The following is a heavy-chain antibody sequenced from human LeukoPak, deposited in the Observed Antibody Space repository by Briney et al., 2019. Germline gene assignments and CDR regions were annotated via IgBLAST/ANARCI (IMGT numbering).Heavy chain of an antibody. J-gene: IGHJ4*02. D-gene: IGHD3-22*01. V-gene: IGHV3-30*03. CDR3: VSTMTFDY. Sequence: PGGSLRLSCAASGFTFSSYGMHWVRQAPGKGLEWVAVISYDGSNKYYADSVKSRFTISRDNAKSSVYLQMNSLRVEDTAVYFCVSTMTFDYWGQGTLVTVSS. CDR2: ISYDGSNK. CDR1: GFTFSSYG.